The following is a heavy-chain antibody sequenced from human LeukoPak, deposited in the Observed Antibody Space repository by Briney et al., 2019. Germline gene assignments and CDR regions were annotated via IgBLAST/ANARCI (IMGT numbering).Heavy chain of an antibody. CDR1: GFTFGSYW. CDR2: INQDGSEK. CDR3: ARESYYYESSGLDLDY. D-gene: IGHD3-22*01. Sequence: LAGGSLRLSCAASGFTFGSYWMSWVRQAPGKGLEWVANINQDGSEKYYVDSMKGRFTISRDNAKNSLYLRMNSLRAEDTAVYYCARESYYYESSGLDLDYWGQGTLVTVSS. V-gene: IGHV3-7*01. J-gene: IGHJ4*02.